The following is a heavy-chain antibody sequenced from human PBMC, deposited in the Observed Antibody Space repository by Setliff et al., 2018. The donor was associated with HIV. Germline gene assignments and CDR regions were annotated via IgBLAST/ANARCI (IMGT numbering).Heavy chain of an antibody. J-gene: IGHJ1*01. Sequence: SETLSLTCTVSGGSIRSSSYYWGWIRQPPGKGLEWIGSIYYSGNTYYNPSPKSRVTISVDTSRNQFSLRLSSVTAADTAIYYCARVPTSSWYVTTQRTKEYFHHWGQGTLVTVS. CDR3: ARVPTSSWYVTTQRTKEYFHH. CDR2: IYYSGNT. D-gene: IGHD6-13*01. V-gene: IGHV4-39*07. CDR1: GGSIRSSSYY.